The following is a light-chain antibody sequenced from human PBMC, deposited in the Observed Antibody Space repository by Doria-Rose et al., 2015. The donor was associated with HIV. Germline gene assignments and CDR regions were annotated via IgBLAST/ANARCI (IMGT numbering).Light chain of an antibody. CDR1: QSITRW. Sequence: DIRVTQSPSTLSASVGGSVTITCRASQSITRWLAWYQQKSGKAPKLLIYKASLLESGVPSRFSGGGSGTEFTLTISSLQPDDFATYYCQQYNSYSPWTFGPGTKLEIK. V-gene: IGKV1-5*03. J-gene: IGKJ2*02. CDR3: QQYNSYSPWT. CDR2: KAS.